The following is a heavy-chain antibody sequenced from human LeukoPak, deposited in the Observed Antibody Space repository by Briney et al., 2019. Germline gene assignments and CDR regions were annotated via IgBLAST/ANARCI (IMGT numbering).Heavy chain of an antibody. V-gene: IGHV3-7*01. Sequence: GGSLTLSCAASGFTFSNYWMTWVRQGPGEGLEWLANINLDGSETHFVDSVKGRFTISRDNAKNSLSLQMSGLRVEDTAVYYGARGYSDLLRWGQGTQVTVSS. CDR3: ARGYSDLLR. CDR1: GFTFSNYW. CDR2: INLDGSET. D-gene: IGHD4-11*01. J-gene: IGHJ4*01.